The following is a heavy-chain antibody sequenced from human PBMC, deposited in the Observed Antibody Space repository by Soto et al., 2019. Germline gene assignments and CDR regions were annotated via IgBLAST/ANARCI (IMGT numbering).Heavy chain of an antibody. D-gene: IGHD4-17*01. CDR1: GFTFSSYA. J-gene: IGHJ4*02. V-gene: IGHV3-23*01. Sequence: GGSLRLSCAASGFTFSSYAMSWVRQAPGKGLEWVSAISGSGGSTYYADSVKGRFTISRDNSKNTLYLQMNSLRAEDTAVYYCVKEGLPAPYGDHMDYWGQGTLVTVSS. CDR3: VKEGLPAPYGDHMDY. CDR2: ISGSGGST.